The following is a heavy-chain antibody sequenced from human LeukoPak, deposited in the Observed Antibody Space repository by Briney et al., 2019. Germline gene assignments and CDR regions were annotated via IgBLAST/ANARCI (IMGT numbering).Heavy chain of an antibody. CDR2: IRYDGSNK. D-gene: IGHD5-12*01. CDR1: GFTFSSYG. CDR3: AKGGGYEAQYYYYYLDV. J-gene: IGHJ6*03. V-gene: IGHV3-30*02. Sequence: GGSLRLSCAASGFTFSSYGMHWVRQAPGKGLEWVAFIRYDGSNKYYADSVKGRFTISRDNSKNTLYLQMNSLRAEDTAVYYCAKGGGYEAQYYYYYLDVWGKGATVTISS.